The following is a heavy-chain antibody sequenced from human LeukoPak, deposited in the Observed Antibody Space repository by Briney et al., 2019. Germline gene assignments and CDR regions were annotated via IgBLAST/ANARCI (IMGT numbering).Heavy chain of an antibody. D-gene: IGHD3-22*01. Sequence: ETLSXTCTVSGYSISSGYYWGWIRPPPGKGLEWIGSIYYSGSTYYNPSLKSRVTISVDTSKNQFSLKLSSVTAADTAVYYXXXXXPYYESSGYYPQLMDVWGKGTTVTISS. CDR1: GYSISSGYY. J-gene: IGHJ6*03. V-gene: IGHV4-38-2*02. CDR3: XXXXPYYESSGYYPQLMDV. CDR2: IYYSGST.